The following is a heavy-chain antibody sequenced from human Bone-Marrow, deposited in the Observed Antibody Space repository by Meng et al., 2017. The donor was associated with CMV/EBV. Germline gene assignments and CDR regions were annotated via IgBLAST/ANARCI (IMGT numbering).Heavy chain of an antibody. CDR2: INSAGNIT. Sequence: GESLKISCAASGFTFSNAWMSWVRQAPGKGLEWVSRINSAGNITHYAGSVKGRFAISRDNAKNTLYLQMNSLRVEDTAVYYCAGDRWGPEYWGQGTLVTVSS. D-gene: IGHD3-16*01. CDR1: GFTFSNAW. V-gene: IGHV3-74*01. CDR3: AGDRWGPEY. J-gene: IGHJ4*02.